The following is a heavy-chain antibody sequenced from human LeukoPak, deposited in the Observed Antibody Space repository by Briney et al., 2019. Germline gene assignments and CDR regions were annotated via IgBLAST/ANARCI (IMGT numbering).Heavy chain of an antibody. CDR2: ISYDGSNK. Sequence: GGSLRLSCAASGFTFSSYAMHWVRQAPGKGLEWVAVISYDGSNKYYAESVKGRFTISRDNSKNTVSLQMNSLRVEDTAVYYCTRDHITSWQIDFWGQGTMVTVSS. V-gene: IGHV3-30-3*01. J-gene: IGHJ4*02. CDR1: GFTFSSYA. CDR3: TRDHITSWQIDF. D-gene: IGHD2-2*01.